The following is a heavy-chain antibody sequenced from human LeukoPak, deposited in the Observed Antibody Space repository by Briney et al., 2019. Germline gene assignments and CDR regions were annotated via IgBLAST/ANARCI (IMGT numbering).Heavy chain of an antibody. D-gene: IGHD3-3*01. CDR1: GGSISSGGYS. V-gene: IGHV4-30-2*01. J-gene: IGHJ6*03. CDR2: IYHSGST. Sequence: SETLSLTCAVSGGSISSGGYSWSWIRQPPGKGLEWIGYIYHSGSTYYNPSLKSRVTISVDRSKNQFSLKLSSVTAADTAVYYCARVCSNGYYDFWSGYSNLSYYYMDVWGKGTTVTVSS. CDR3: ARVCSNGYYDFWSGYSNLSYYYMDV.